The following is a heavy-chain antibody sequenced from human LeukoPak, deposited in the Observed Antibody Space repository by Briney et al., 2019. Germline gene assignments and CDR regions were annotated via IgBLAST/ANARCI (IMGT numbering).Heavy chain of an antibody. D-gene: IGHD6-19*01. V-gene: IGHV4-34*01. J-gene: IGHJ6*03. Sequence: PSETLSLTCTVSGGSISSYYWSWIRQPPGKGLEWIGEINHSGSTNYNPSLKSRVTISVDTSKNQFSLKLGSVTAADTAVYYCARRGIAVAAYYYYYYMDVWGKRTTVTVSS. CDR2: INHSGST. CDR3: ARRGIAVAAYYYYYYMDV. CDR1: GGSISSYY.